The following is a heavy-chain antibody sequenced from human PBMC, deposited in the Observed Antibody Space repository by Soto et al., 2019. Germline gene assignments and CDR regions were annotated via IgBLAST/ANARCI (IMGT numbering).Heavy chain of an antibody. J-gene: IGHJ4*02. V-gene: IGHV1-46*01. CDR3: ARPYGSSYFDY. CDR1: GYTFTSYY. CDR2: INRSGGST. D-gene: IGHD3-10*01. Sequence: ASVKVSCKASGYTFTSYYMHWVRQAPGQGLEWRGIINRSGGSTSYAQKFQGRVTMTRDTSTSTVYMELSSLRSEDTAVYYCARPYGSSYFDYWGQGTLVTGSS.